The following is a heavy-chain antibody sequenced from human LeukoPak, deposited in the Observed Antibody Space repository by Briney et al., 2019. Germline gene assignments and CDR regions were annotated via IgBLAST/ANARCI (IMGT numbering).Heavy chain of an antibody. Sequence: GGSLRLSCAASGFTFSDYYLSWIRQAPGKGLEWVSYISSSGSTIYYADSVKGRFTISRDNSKNTLYLQMNSLRADDTAVYYCAKSGYNRFDYWGQGTLVTVSS. J-gene: IGHJ4*02. D-gene: IGHD5-24*01. CDR3: AKSGYNRFDY. CDR2: ISSSGSTI. CDR1: GFTFSDYY. V-gene: IGHV3-11*01.